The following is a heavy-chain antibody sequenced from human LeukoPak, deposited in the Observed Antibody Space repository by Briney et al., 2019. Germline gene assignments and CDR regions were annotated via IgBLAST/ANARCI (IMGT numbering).Heavy chain of an antibody. CDR3: ARGDGSGSYPYFDY. Sequence: SETLSLTCAVYGGSFSGYYWSWIRQPPGKGLEWVGEINHSGSTNYNPSLKSRVTISVDTSKNQFSLKLSSVTAADTAVYYCARGDGSGSYPYFDYWGQGTLVTVSS. CDR1: GGSFSGYY. J-gene: IGHJ4*02. D-gene: IGHD3-10*01. CDR2: INHSGST. V-gene: IGHV4-34*01.